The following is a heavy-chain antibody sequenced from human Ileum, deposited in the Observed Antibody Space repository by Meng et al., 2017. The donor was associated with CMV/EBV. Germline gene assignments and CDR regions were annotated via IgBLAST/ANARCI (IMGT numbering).Heavy chain of an antibody. CDR1: GFSPSSSGVG. V-gene: IGHV2-5*02. J-gene: IGHJ1*01. D-gene: IGHD2-15*01. Sequence: QITWKEACPPLLNPTQSLTLTCTCSGFSPSSSGVGVGCIRQPPGKALEWLAFIYWDDDKRYSPFLKSRLTITKDTSKNQVVLTMTNMDPVDTGTYYCVHPASGASLDFQHWGQGTLVTVSS. CDR3: VHPASGASLDFQH. CDR2: IYWDDDK.